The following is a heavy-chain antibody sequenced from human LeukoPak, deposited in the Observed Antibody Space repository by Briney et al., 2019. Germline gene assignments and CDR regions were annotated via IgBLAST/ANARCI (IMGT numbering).Heavy chain of an antibody. Sequence: SVKVSCKASGGTFSSYAISWVRQAPGQGLEWMGGIIPIFGTANYAQKFQGRVTITADESTSTAYMELSSLRSEDTAVYCCARRLLRYFDYYYYGMDVWGQGTTVTVSS. V-gene: IGHV1-69*13. CDR1: GGTFSSYA. D-gene: IGHD3-9*01. CDR2: IIPIFGTA. CDR3: ARRLLRYFDYYYYGMDV. J-gene: IGHJ6*02.